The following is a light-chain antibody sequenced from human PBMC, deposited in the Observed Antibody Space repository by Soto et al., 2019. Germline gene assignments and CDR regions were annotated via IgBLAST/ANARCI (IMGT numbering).Light chain of an antibody. CDR1: QSVSRK. V-gene: IGKV3-15*01. CDR2: GAS. Sequence: EIVMTQSPATLSVSPGERATLSCRASQSVSRKLAWYQQKPGQAPRLLIYGASTRATGIPARFSGSGSGTEFTLTISSLQSEDFAVYYCQQYNYWPPWTFGQGTKVEV. J-gene: IGKJ1*01. CDR3: QQYNYWPPWT.